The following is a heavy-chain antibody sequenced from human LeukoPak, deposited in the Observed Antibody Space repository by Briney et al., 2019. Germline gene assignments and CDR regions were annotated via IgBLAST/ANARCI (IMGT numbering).Heavy chain of an antibody. Sequence: ASVTVSCKVSGYTLTELSMHWVRQAPGKGLEWMGGFDPEDGETIYAQKFQGRVTMTEDTSTDTAYMELSSLRSEDTAVYYCATPTLIYCSSTSCYPFDYWGQGTLVTVSS. D-gene: IGHD2-2*01. CDR1: GYTLTELS. CDR3: ATPTLIYCSSTSCYPFDY. CDR2: FDPEDGET. J-gene: IGHJ4*02. V-gene: IGHV1-24*01.